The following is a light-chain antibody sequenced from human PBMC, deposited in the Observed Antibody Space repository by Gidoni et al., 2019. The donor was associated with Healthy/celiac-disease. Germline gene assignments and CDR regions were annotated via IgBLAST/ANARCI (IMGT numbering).Light chain of an antibody. Sequence: EIVLTQSPATLSLSPGEGAPLSFRASQSVSSYLAWYQQKPGQAPRLLIYDASNKATGIPARFSGSGSGTDFTLTISSLGPEDFAVYYCQQRSNWPLTFGGGTKVEIK. CDR2: DAS. J-gene: IGKJ4*01. CDR1: QSVSSY. CDR3: QQRSNWPLT. V-gene: IGKV3-11*01.